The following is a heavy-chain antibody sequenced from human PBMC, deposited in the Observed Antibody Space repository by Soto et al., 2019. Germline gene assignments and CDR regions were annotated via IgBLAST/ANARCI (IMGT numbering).Heavy chain of an antibody. V-gene: IGHV3-23*01. CDR2: ISGSGGST. J-gene: IGHJ4*02. Sequence: GSLRLSCAASGSTFSSYAMSWVRQAPGKGLEWVSAISGSGGSTYYADSVKGRFTISRDNSKNTLYLQMNSLRAEDTAVYYCAKDKISSGFPWYFDYWGQGTLVTVSS. CDR3: AKDKISSGFPWYFDY. CDR1: GSTFSSYA. D-gene: IGHD6-19*01.